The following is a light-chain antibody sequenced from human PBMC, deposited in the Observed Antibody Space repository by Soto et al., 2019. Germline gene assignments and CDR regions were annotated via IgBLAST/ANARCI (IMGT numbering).Light chain of an antibody. CDR1: SSDIGAYNY. J-gene: IGLJ1*01. CDR3: CSYAGSNNLI. CDR2: EVS. Sequence: QSALTQPPSASGSPGQSVTISCTGTSSDIGAYNYVSWYQQYPGKAPKLMIFEVSKRPSGVPDRFSGSKSGNTASLTVSGLQAEDEADYYCCSYAGSNNLIFGTGTKPTVL. V-gene: IGLV2-8*01.